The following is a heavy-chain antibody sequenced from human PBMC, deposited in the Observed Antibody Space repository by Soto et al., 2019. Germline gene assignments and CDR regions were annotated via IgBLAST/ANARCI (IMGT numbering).Heavy chain of an antibody. CDR2: INPSGGST. V-gene: IGHV1-46*01. CDR1: GYTFTSYY. Sequence: QVQLVQSGAEVKKPGASVKVSCKASGYTFTSYYMHWVRQAPGQGLEWMGIINPSGGSTSYAQKFQGRVTMTRDTSTSTVYMELSSLRSEDTAVYYCASASIRFLEWLPYPDYWGQGTLVTVSS. J-gene: IGHJ4*02. CDR3: ASASIRFLEWLPYPDY. D-gene: IGHD3-3*01.